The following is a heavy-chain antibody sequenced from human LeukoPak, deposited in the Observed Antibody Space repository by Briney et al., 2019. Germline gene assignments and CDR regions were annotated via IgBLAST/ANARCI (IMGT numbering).Heavy chain of an antibody. CDR3: ARHHFDNWAYFDS. D-gene: IGHD1-20*01. CDR2: IYYSGST. Sequence: SETLSLTCTVSGGSISSYYWSWVRQPPGKGLQWIGDIYYSGSTNYNPSLKSRGTISVDTSKKQFSLKLSSVTAADTAVYYCARHHFDNWAYFDSWGQGTLVTVSS. CDR1: GGSISSYY. J-gene: IGHJ4*02. V-gene: IGHV4-59*01.